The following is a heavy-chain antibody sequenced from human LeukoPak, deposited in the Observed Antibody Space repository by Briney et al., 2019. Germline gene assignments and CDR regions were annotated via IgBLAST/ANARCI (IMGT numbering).Heavy chain of an antibody. V-gene: IGHV1-46*01. J-gene: IGHJ5*02. CDR3: ARDVGITVADSFDP. Sequence: ASVKVSCKASGYTFTSYYMHWVRQAPGHGLEWMGIINPSGGSTNYAQKFQGRVTMTRGMSTSTVYMELSSLRSEDTAVYYCARDVGITVADSFDPWGQGTLVTVSS. D-gene: IGHD6-13*01. CDR1: GYTFTSYY. CDR2: INPSGGST.